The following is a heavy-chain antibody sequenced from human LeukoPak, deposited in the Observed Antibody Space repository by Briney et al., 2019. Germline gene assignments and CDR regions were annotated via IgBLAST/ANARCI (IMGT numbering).Heavy chain of an antibody. CDR3: AKTTVTSEDYYYYYMDV. Sequence: ASVTVSCKASGFTFTSYGITWERQAPGQGLEWMGWIITYNGNTHYAQKLQGRVTLTTDTSTNTAYMELRGLRSDDTAVYYCAKTTVTSEDYYYYYMDVWGKGTTVTVSS. J-gene: IGHJ6*03. CDR1: GFTFTSYG. V-gene: IGHV1-18*01. CDR2: IITYNGNT. D-gene: IGHD4-17*01.